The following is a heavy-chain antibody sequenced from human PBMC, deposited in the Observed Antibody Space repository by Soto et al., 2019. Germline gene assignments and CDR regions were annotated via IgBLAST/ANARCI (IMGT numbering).Heavy chain of an antibody. Sequence: XXSCKASGYTFTSYDINWVRQATGQGLXWMGWMNXXSGNXXYAQKSQGRVTMTRNTSRSTAYMELSSLRSEDTAVYYWARCPYGYNNWGQGTLVTVSS. CDR1: GYTFTSYD. D-gene: IGHD6-25*01. J-gene: IGHJ4*02. V-gene: IGHV1-8*01. CDR3: ARCPYGYNN. CDR2: MNXXSGNX.